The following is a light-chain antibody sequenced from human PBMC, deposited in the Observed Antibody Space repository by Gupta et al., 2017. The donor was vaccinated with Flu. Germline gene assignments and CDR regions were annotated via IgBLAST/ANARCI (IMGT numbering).Light chain of an antibody. Sequence: IQMTQSPSTLSASVGDRVTITCRASQSISSWLAWYQQKPGKAPKLLIYKASRVESGVPSRFHGSDTGIEFSLAISIRHPHDFATHYCQGENGYRRTFGSGTNVEIQ. CDR2: KAS. J-gene: IGKJ1*01. CDR1: QSISSW. V-gene: IGKV1-5*03. CDR3: QGENGYRRT.